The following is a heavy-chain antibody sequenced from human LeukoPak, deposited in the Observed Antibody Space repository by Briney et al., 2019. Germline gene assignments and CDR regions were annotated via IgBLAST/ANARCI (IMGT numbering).Heavy chain of an antibody. CDR3: ARDCRGDCPEGDY. CDR2: IIPIFGTA. J-gene: IGHJ4*02. V-gene: IGHV1-69*01. Sequence: SVNVSCKASGGTFSSYAISWVRQAPGQGLEWMGGIIPIFGTANYAQKFQGRVTITADESTSTAYMELSSLRSEDTAVYYCARDCRGDCPEGDYWGQGTLVTVSS. D-gene: IGHD2-21*02. CDR1: GGTFSSYA.